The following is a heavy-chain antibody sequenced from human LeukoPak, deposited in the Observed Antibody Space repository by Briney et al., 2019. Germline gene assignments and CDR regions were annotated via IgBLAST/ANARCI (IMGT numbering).Heavy chain of an antibody. CDR1: GGSISSGFYY. V-gene: IGHV4-61*02. Sequence: PSETLSLTCTVSGGSISSGFYYWSWIRQPAGKGLEWIGRIYTSGSTNYNPSLKSRVSTSVDTSKNQFSLKLSSVTAADTAVYYCARDNYRANYFGYWGQGTLVTVSS. CDR3: ARDNYRANYFGY. CDR2: IYTSGST. J-gene: IGHJ4*02. D-gene: IGHD5-24*01.